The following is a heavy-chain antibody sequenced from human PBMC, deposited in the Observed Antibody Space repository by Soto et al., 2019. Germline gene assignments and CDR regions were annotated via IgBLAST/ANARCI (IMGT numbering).Heavy chain of an antibody. D-gene: IGHD4-17*01. CDR2: IYYSGST. J-gene: IGHJ4*02. V-gene: IGHV4-39*01. CDR3: ASPHFYGGGDY. Sequence: SETLSLTCTVSGGSISSSSYYWGWIRQPPGKGLEWIGSIYYSGSTYYNPSLKSRVTISVDTSKNQFSLKLSSVTAADTAVYYCASPHFYGGGDYWGQGTLVTVSS. CDR1: GGSISSSSYY.